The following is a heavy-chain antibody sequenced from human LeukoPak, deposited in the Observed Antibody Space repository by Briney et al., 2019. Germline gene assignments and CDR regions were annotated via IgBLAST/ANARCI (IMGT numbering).Heavy chain of an antibody. D-gene: IGHD3-10*01. CDR3: ARVYYPRITMVRGYFDY. V-gene: IGHV1-18*01. CDR2: ISAYNGNT. CDR1: GYTFTSYG. J-gene: IGHJ4*02. Sequence: ASVKVSCKASGYTFTSYGISWVRQAPGQGLEWMGWISAYNGNTNYAQKLQGRVTMTTDTSTSTAYMELSSLRSEDTAVYYCARVYYPRITMVRGYFDYWGQGTLVTVSS.